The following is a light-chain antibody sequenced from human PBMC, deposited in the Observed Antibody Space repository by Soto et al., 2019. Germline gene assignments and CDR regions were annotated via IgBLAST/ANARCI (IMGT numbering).Light chain of an antibody. J-gene: IGLJ1*01. CDR3: AAWDATLNGPV. Sequence: QSVLTQPPSASGTPGQRVTISCSGSSSNIGSNTVNWYQQLPGTAPKLLIDSSNQRPSGVPDRFSGSKSGTSASLAISGLQSEDEADFYCAAWDATLNGPVFGTGTKVTVL. V-gene: IGLV1-44*01. CDR1: SSNIGSNT. CDR2: SSN.